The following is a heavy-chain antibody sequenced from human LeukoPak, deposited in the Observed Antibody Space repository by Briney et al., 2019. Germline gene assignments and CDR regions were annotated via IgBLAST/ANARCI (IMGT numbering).Heavy chain of an antibody. J-gene: IGHJ1*01. CDR2: NNPNSGGT. CDR3: ARVRAIAATGTGARYFQD. V-gene: IGHV1-2*02. D-gene: IGHD1-1*01. CDR1: GYTFTDYH. Sequence: ASVKVSCKASGYTFTDYHIYWLRQAPGQGLEWMGWNNPNSGGTNYAQKFQRRVTMTRDTSTNTAYMELSRLRSDDTAVYFCARVRAIAATGTGARYFQDWGQGTLVTVSS.